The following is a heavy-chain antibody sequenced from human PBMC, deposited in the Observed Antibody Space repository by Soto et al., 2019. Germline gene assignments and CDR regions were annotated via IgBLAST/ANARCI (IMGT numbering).Heavy chain of an antibody. Sequence: QVQLVQSGAEVKKPGASVKVSCKASGYTFPSYGISWVRQAPGPGLAGMGCISAYTGNTNYAQKLQGRVTMTTDTSTSTAYMELRSLRADDTAVYYCATASGRSYGFDPWGQRTPVTVSS. CDR2: ISAYTGNT. V-gene: IGHV1-18*01. CDR3: ATASGRSYGFDP. J-gene: IGHJ5*02. CDR1: GYTFPSYG. D-gene: IGHD1-26*01.